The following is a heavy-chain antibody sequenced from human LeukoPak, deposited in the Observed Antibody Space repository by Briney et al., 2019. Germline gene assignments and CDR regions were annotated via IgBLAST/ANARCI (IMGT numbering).Heavy chain of an antibody. CDR1: GYTFNMYD. D-gene: IGHD1-26*01. Sequence: RASVKVSCKASGYTFNMYDINWVRQTTGQGLEWMGWVSPTSGNTHYAQNFQGRATMTWNSSITTAYMELSSLRSEDTAAFYCARVLARGRGALKERLLYNNVYYDMDVWGQGTTATVSS. CDR2: VSPTSGNT. V-gene: IGHV1-8*01. CDR3: ARVLARGRGALKERLLYNNVYYDMDV. J-gene: IGHJ6*02.